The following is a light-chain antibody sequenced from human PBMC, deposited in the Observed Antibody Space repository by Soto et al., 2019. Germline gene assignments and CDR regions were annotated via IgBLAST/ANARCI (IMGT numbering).Light chain of an antibody. J-gene: IGKJ1*01. V-gene: IGKV1-5*01. CDR1: QSIGGY. CDR3: QQYNSYPWT. Sequence: VQMTQSPSSLSASVGYRVTITCRASQSIGGYLTWYQQLQGKAPKLLIFAASGLQSGVPSRFSGSGSGTEFTLTITSLQTDDFATYYCQQYNSYPWTFGQGTKVDIK. CDR2: AAS.